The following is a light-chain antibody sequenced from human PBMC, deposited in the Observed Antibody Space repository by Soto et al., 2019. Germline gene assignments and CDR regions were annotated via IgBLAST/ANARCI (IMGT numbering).Light chain of an antibody. CDR3: SLYTTGSTLV. CDR2: EVS. J-gene: IGLJ2*01. CDR1: SSDVGGYNY. Sequence: QSALTQPPSASGSPGQSVTISCTGTSSDVGGYNYVSWYQQHPGKAPKLMIYEVSKRPSGVPDRFSGSKSGNTASLTISGLQAEDEADYYCSLYTTGSTLVFGGGTKLTVL. V-gene: IGLV2-8*01.